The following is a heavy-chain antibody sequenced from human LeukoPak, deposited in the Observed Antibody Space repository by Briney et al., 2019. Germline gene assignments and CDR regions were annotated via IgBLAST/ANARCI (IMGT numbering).Heavy chain of an antibody. CDR2: ISYDGSNK. Sequence: GRSLRLTCAASGFTFSSYAMHWVRQAPGKGLEWVAVISYDGSNKYYADSVKGRFTISGDNSKNTLYLQMNSLRAEDTAVYYCARLDYDFWSGYHNAFDIWGQGTMVTVSS. D-gene: IGHD3-3*01. J-gene: IGHJ3*02. CDR3: ARLDYDFWSGYHNAFDI. CDR1: GFTFSSYA. V-gene: IGHV3-30*04.